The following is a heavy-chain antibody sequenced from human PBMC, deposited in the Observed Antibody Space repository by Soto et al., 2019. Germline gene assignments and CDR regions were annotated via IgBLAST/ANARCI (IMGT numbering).Heavy chain of an antibody. CDR1: GFTFDDYA. J-gene: IGHJ4*02. CDR2: ISWNSGSI. D-gene: IGHD5-18*01. V-gene: IGHV3-9*01. Sequence: EVQLVESGGGLVQPGRSLRLSCAASGFTFDDYAMHLVRQAPGKGLEWVSGISWNSGSIGYADSVKGRFTISRDNAKNSLYLQMNSLRAEDTALYYCAKDKKADVDTAIFDYWGQGTLVTVSS. CDR3: AKDKKADVDTAIFDY.